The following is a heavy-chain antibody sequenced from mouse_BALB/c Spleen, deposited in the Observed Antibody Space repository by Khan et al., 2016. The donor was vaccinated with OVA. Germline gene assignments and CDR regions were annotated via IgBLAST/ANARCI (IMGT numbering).Heavy chain of an antibody. Sequence: QVQLKASGPGLVAPSQSLSITCTVSGFSLTSYGVGWVRQPPGKGLEWLGVIWGDGSTNYHSALISRLNINKDNSKSQVFLQLNSLQTDDTATYYCALYYYGRAWFAYWGQGTLVTVSA. V-gene: IGHV2-3*01. CDR3: ALYYYGRAWFAY. J-gene: IGHJ3*01. D-gene: IGHD1-1*01. CDR2: IWGDGST. CDR1: GFSLTSYG.